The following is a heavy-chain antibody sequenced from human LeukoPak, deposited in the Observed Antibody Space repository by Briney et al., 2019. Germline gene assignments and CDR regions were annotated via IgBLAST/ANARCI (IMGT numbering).Heavy chain of an antibody. CDR3: ARGSLGYLVPFQH. D-gene: IGHD6-6*01. Sequence: PSETLSLTCAVYGGSFSGYYWSWIRQSPGKGLEWIGEINHSGSTNYNPSLKSRVTISVDTSKNQFSLKLSSVTAADTAVYYCARGSLGYLVPFQHWGQGTLVTVSS. CDR2: INHSGST. CDR1: GGSFSGYY. V-gene: IGHV4-34*01. J-gene: IGHJ1*01.